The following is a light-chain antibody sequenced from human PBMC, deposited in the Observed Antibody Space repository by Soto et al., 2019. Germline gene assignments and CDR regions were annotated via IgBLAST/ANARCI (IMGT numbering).Light chain of an antibody. CDR3: QQRSNFFT. CDR2: DAS. V-gene: IGKV3-11*01. J-gene: IGKJ3*01. Sequence: EIVLTQSPATLSLSPGERATLSCRASQSVSSYLAWYQQKPGQAPRLLIYDASNRATGIPARFSGSGSGTEFTLTISSLEPEDFAVYYCQQRSNFFTFGPGTKVDIK. CDR1: QSVSSY.